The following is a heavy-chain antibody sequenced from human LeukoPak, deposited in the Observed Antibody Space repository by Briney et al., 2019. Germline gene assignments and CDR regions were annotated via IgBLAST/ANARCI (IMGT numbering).Heavy chain of an antibody. CDR3: ARESSDGSSWYLDY. J-gene: IGHJ4*02. CDR2: ISSSSSTI. Sequence: GGSLRLSCAASGFTFSSYSMNWVRQAPGKGLEWVSYISSSSSTIYYADSVKGRFTISRDNAKNSLYLQMNSLRAEDTAVYYCARESSDGSSWYLDYWGQGTLVTVSS. D-gene: IGHD6-13*01. CDR1: GFTFSSYS. V-gene: IGHV3-48*01.